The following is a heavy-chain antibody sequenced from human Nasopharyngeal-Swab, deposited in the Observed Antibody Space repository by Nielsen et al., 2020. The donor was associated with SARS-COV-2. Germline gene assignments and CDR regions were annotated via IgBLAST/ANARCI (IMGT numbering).Heavy chain of an antibody. D-gene: IGHD2-15*01. J-gene: IGHJ4*02. CDR3: TTVHYWRRDYFDY. Sequence: GESLKISCAASGFTFSNARMSWVRQAPGKGLEWVGRIKSKTDGGTTDYAAPVKGRFTISRDDSKNTLYLQMNSLKTEDTAVYYCTTVHYWRRDYFDYWGQGTLVTVSS. CDR1: GFTFSNAR. V-gene: IGHV3-15*01. CDR2: IKSKTDGGTT.